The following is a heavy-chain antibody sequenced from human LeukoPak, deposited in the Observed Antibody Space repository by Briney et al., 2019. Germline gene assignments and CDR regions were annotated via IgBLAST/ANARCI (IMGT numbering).Heavy chain of an antibody. V-gene: IGHV3-23*01. D-gene: IGHD3-3*01. CDR3: AKGGQVFDFWGFDL. CDR2: ISDTGGRT. J-gene: IGHJ5*02. CDR1: GFSFSDSA. Sequence: GGSLRLSCAASGFSFSDSAVSWVRHSPGEGLKWVSSISDTGGRTYYADSVKGRFTITRDNARNTVNLQMNSLRAGDAARYYCAKGGQVFDFWGFDLGGQGILVIVSS.